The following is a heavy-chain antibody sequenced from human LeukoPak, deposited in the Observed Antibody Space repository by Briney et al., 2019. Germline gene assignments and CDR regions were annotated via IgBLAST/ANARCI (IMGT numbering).Heavy chain of an antibody. D-gene: IGHD2/OR15-2a*01. Sequence: ASVKVSRKASGYTFTSYYMHWVRQAPGQGLEWMGWINPNSGGTNYAQKFQGKVTMTRDTSISTAYMELSGLRSDDTAVYYCARVYVGRKNNDYWGQGTLVTVSS. J-gene: IGHJ4*02. CDR3: ARVYVGRKNNDY. V-gene: IGHV1-2*02. CDR1: GYTFTSYY. CDR2: INPNSGGT.